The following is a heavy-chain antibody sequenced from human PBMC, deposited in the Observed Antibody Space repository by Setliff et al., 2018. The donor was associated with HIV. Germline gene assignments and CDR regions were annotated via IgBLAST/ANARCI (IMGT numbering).Heavy chain of an antibody. Sequence: PSETLSLTCTISGASIISYYWNWVRQPPGRGLEWIGYFYYDGSAKYNPSLKSRVAISAGPSKYQFSLTLRSVTAADTAVYYCARDPGSSFYNYKFLDTWGKGTTVTVSS. D-gene: IGHD3-16*01. CDR2: FYYDGSA. CDR1: GASIISYY. J-gene: IGHJ6*04. CDR3: ARDPGSSFYNYKFLDT. V-gene: IGHV4-59*01.